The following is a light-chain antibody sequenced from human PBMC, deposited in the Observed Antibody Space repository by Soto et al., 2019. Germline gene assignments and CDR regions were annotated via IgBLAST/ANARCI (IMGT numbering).Light chain of an antibody. V-gene: IGLV1-44*01. J-gene: IGLJ1*01. CDR2: IND. CDR3: ASWDDRLKGYV. CDR1: RSNIGSNS. Sequence: QSVLTQPPSVSGTPGQRVIISCSGSRSNIGSNSVNWYQPLPGTAPKLLIYINDQRPSGVPDRFSGSTPGTSASLAISGLQSEDEADYYCASWDDRLKGYVFGTGTKVTVL.